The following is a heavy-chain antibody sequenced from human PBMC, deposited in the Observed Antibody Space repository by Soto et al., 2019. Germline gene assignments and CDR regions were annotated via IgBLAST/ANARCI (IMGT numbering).Heavy chain of an antibody. CDR2: IIPVFGSA. Sequence: QVQLVQSGPDVKKPGSSVRVSCKASGGAFNTFALSWLRQAPGQGLEWMGGIIPVFGSADYAKNFQGKITITADKSTSTVYLRWSGLRSDDTAVYYCVSDSGQFSGTTYSHYFYGLDGWGHGTTVTVS. CDR3: VSDSGQFSGTTYSHYFYGLDG. CDR1: GGAFNTFA. J-gene: IGHJ6*02. D-gene: IGHD3-10*01. V-gene: IGHV1-69*06.